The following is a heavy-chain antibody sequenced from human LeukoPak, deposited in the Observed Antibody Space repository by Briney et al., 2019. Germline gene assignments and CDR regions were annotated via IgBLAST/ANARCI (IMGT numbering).Heavy chain of an antibody. CDR1: GFTFSGYG. CDR3: ATLGGASGY. CDR2: ISYDGSNK. V-gene: IGHV3-30*03. D-gene: IGHD6-25*01. Sequence: PGGSLRLSCAASGFTFSGYGMHWVRQAPGKGLEWVAVISYDGSNKYYADSVKGRFTISRDNSKNTLYLQMNSLRAEDTAVYYCATLGGASGYWGQGTLVTVSS. J-gene: IGHJ4*02.